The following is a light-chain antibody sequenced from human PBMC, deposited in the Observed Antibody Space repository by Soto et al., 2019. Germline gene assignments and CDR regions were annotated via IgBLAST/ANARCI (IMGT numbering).Light chain of an antibody. CDR1: QAIDTF. V-gene: IGKV1-17*03. J-gene: IGKJ2*03. CDR3: LHHKSYPYC. CDR2: AAS. Sequence: DIQMTQSPSAMSASVGDTVTITCRASQAIDTFLAWFQQTPGKVPRRLIYAASRLQTGVPSRFSGSGSGTEFTLTISSLQPEDFATYYCLHHKSYPYCLGQGTKLEMK.